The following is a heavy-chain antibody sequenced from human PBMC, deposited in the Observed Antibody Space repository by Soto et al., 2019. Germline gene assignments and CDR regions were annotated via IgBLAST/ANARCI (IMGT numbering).Heavy chain of an antibody. CDR2: IKSKTDGGT. CDR3: ARAAECDY. J-gene: IGHJ4*02. CDR1: GVSFTTAW. D-gene: IGHD3-3*01. V-gene: IGHV3-7*03. Sequence: PGGSVRLSCAASGVSFTTAWINWVRQAPGKGLEWVGRIKSKTDGGTYYVDSVRGRFSISRDNGKNSLYLQMNSLRAEDTAVYYCARAAECDYWGQGSLVTVSS.